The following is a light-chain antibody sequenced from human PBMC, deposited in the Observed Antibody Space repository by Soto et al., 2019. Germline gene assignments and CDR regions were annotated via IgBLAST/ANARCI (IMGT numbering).Light chain of an antibody. CDR2: RNN. J-gene: IGLJ3*02. CDR1: SSNIGSNY. Sequence: QLVLTQPPSASGTPGQRVTISCSGGSSNIGSNYVYWYQQFPGTAPKLLIYRNNQRPSGVPDRFSGSQSGTSASLAIRGLRSEDEADYHCAAWDASLSGRVFGGGTKLTVL. CDR3: AAWDASLSGRV. V-gene: IGLV1-47*01.